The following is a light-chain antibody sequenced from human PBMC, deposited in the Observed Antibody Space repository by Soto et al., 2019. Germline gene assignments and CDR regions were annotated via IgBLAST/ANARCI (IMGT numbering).Light chain of an antibody. CDR2: AAT. CDR3: QQSYGTSSWT. J-gene: IGKJ1*01. Sequence: DIQMTESRASMSASLGGQVNIXXRTSQTINRYFNWYHQAPGKAPRLXXFAATNLQSGVPSRFSGSGSWTDFTLTISSLQPEDFATYYCQQSYGTSSWTFGQGTKVDIK. V-gene: IGKV1-39*01. CDR1: QTINRY.